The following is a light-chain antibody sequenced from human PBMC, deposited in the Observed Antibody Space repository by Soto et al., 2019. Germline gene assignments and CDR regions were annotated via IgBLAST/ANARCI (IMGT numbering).Light chain of an antibody. Sequence: QSALTQPPSASGSPGQSVTISCTGTSSDVGAYKYVSWYQQYPGKAPKLMIYEVSRRPSGVPDRFSGSKSGNTASLTVSGLQAGDEGYYYRTSYAGNNIWVFGGGTKLTVL. CDR3: TSYAGNNIWV. J-gene: IGLJ3*02. V-gene: IGLV2-8*01. CDR1: SSDVGAYKY. CDR2: EVS.